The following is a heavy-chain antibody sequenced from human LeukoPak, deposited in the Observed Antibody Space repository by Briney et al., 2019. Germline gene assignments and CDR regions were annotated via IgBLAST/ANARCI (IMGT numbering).Heavy chain of an antibody. V-gene: IGHV4-59*01. Sequence: SETLSLTCTVSGGSISSYYWSWIRQPPGKGLEWIGYIYYSGSTNYNPSLKSRVTVSVDTSKNQFSLKLSSVTAADTAVYYCARVVPAAQDPYYYYMDVWGKGTTVTVSS. J-gene: IGHJ6*03. CDR1: GGSISSYY. CDR3: ARVVPAAQDPYYYYMDV. D-gene: IGHD2-2*01. CDR2: IYYSGST.